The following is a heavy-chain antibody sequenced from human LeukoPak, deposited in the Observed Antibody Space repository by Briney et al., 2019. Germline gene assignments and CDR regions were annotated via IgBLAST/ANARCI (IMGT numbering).Heavy chain of an antibody. D-gene: IGHD5-12*01. CDR3: ARDLVSGYGPFDY. V-gene: IGHV3-21*01. Sequence: GGSLRLSCAASGISFSSDCMNWVRQAPGKGLEWVSSISNTGSYIYYADSVKGRFTIPRDNAKNSLYLQMNSLRAEDTAVYYCARDLVSGYGPFDYWGQGTLVTVSS. J-gene: IGHJ4*02. CDR1: GISFSSDC. CDR2: ISNTGSYI.